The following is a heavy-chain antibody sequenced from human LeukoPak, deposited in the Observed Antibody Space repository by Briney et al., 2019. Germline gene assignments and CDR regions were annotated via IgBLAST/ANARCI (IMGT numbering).Heavy chain of an antibody. V-gene: IGHV4-34*01. J-gene: IGHJ4*02. CDR1: GGSFSGYY. D-gene: IGHD6-13*01. CDR3: AREVVAAAGTVDY. Sequence: SETLSLTCAVYGGSFSGYYWSWIRQPPGKGLEWIGEINHSGSTNYNPSLKSRVAISVDTSKNQFSLKLSSVTAADTAVYYCAREVVAAAGTVDYWGQGTLVTVSS. CDR2: INHSGST.